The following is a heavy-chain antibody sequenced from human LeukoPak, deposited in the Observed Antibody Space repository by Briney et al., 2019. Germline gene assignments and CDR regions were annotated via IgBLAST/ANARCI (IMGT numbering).Heavy chain of an antibody. CDR3: ARDQDPGAFDI. Sequence: GASVKVSCKASSYTLTNYGISWVRQAPGQGLEWMGWISAYNGNTNYAQNLQGRVTMTTDTPTNTAYMELRSLRSDDTAVYYCARDQDPGAFDIWGQGTMVTVSS. V-gene: IGHV1-18*01. CDR2: ISAYNGNT. CDR1: SYTLTNYG. J-gene: IGHJ3*02.